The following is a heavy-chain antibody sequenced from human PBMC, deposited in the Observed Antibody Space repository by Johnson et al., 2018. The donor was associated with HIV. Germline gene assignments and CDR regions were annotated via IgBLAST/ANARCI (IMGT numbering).Heavy chain of an antibody. D-gene: IGHD1-26*01. CDR3: TTDPGEWELLGDGDAFDI. V-gene: IGHV3-66*01. CDR2: IYSGGST. J-gene: IGHJ3*02. Sequence: VQLVESGGGLVQSGGSLRLSCGASGFSVSNTYMNWVRQAPGKGLEWVSVIYSGGSTYYADSVRGRFTISRDNSKNTLYLQMNSLKTEDTAVYYCTTDPGEWELLGDGDAFDIWGQGTMVTVSS. CDR1: GFSVSNTY.